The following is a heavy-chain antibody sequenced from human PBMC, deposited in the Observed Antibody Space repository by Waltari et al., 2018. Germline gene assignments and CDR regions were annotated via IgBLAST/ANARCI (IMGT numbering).Heavy chain of an antibody. Sequence: QVQLVQSGAEVKKPGASVKVSCKASGYTFTSSYMHWVRQAPGQGLEWMGIINPSGGSTSYAQKFQGRVTMTRDTSTSTVYMELSSLRSEDTAVYYCARDYSGYELPDYWGQGTLVTVSS. J-gene: IGHJ4*02. D-gene: IGHD5-12*01. V-gene: IGHV1-46*01. CDR1: GYTFTSSY. CDR2: INPSGGST. CDR3: ARDYSGYELPDY.